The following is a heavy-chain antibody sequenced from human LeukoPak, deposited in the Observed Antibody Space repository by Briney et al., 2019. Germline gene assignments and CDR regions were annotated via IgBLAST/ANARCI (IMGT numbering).Heavy chain of an antibody. V-gene: IGHV1-18*01. D-gene: IGHD3-22*01. CDR3: ARARGYYYDSSGHYYGY. J-gene: IGHJ4*02. Sequence: ASVKVSCKASGYTFTSYGISWVRQAPGQGLEWMGWISAYNGNTNYAQKLQGRVTTTTDTSTSTAYMELRSLRSEDTAVYYCARARGYYYDSSGHYYGYWGQGTLVTVSS. CDR1: GYTFTSYG. CDR2: ISAYNGNT.